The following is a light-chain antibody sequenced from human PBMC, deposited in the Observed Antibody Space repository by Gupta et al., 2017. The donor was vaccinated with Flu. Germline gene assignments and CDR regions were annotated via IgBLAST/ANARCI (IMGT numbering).Light chain of an antibody. CDR1: QSVRHY. J-gene: IGKJ2*01. CDR2: DTS. CDR3: QQRLSRDT. Sequence: EIVMTQSAVTLSLSPGETATLSCRASQSVRHYLSWFQQKPGQAPRLLIYDTSKRATGIPARFSGSGSGTDFTLTISSLEPDDSAVYYCQQRLSRDTFGQGSRLEI. V-gene: IGKV3-11*01.